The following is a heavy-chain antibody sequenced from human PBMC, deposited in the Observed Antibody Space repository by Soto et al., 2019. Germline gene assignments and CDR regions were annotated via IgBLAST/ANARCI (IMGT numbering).Heavy chain of an antibody. Sequence: ASVKVSCKASGYTFTDYYMHWVRQAPGQGLGWMGWINPNSGGTNYAQKFQGRVTMTRVTSISTAYMELSSLRSDDTALYYCAKDPNIVVVTAATGGMDVWGQGTTVTVSS. CDR2: INPNSGGT. CDR3: AKDPNIVVVTAATGGMDV. J-gene: IGHJ6*02. V-gene: IGHV1-2*02. CDR1: GYTFTDYY. D-gene: IGHD2-2*01.